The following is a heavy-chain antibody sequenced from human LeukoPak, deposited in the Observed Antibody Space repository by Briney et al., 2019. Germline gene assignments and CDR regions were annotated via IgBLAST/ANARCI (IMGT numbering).Heavy chain of an antibody. CDR3: ARGLLWFGELLEVNFDY. D-gene: IGHD3-10*01. J-gene: IGHJ4*02. CDR2: IWYDGSNK. Sequence: GGSLRLSCAASGFTFSSYGMHWVRQAPGKGLEWVAVIWYDGSNKYYADSVKGRFTISRDNSKNTPYLQMNSLRAEDTAVYYCARGLLWFGELLEVNFDYWGQGTLVTVSS. V-gene: IGHV3-33*01. CDR1: GFTFSSYG.